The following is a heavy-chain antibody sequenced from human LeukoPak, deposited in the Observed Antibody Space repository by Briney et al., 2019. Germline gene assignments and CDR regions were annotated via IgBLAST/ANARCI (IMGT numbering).Heavy chain of an antibody. CDR2: IYYTGIT. D-gene: IGHD4-23*01. CDR1: GGSISSSSDN. Sequence: PSETLSLTCTVSGGSISSSSDNWGWIRQPPGKELEWIGSIYYTGITYYNPSVMSRVTMSVDTSKNQFSLRLSSVTAADTAMYYCARQGRATVVMYMDDWGKGTTVTVSS. J-gene: IGHJ6*03. CDR3: ARQGRATVVMYMDD. V-gene: IGHV4-39*01.